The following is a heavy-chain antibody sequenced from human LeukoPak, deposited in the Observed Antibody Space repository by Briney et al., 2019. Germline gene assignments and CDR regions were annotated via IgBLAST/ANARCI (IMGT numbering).Heavy chain of an antibody. CDR3: ARGGEGTRLVTLETLFDY. CDR1: GFTFSNSA. Sequence: GGSLRLSCVASGFTFSNSAMSWVRQAPGKGLEWVSAISGSGGATYYADSVKGRFTISRDNSKNTLYLQMNSLRAEDTAVYYCARGGEGTRLVTLETLFDYWGQGTLVTVSS. J-gene: IGHJ4*02. D-gene: IGHD3-10*01. CDR2: ISGSGGAT. V-gene: IGHV3-23*01.